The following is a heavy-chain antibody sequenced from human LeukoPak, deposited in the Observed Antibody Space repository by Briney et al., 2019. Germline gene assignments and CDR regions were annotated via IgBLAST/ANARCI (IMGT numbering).Heavy chain of an antibody. CDR3: ARGRAYSSSWYYFDI. CDR1: GFTFSSYA. V-gene: IGHV3-48*04. Sequence: GGSLRLSCAASGFTFSSYAMNWVRQAPGEGLEWVSYISNSSSTIFYADSVKGRFTISRDNAKNSLYLQMNSLRAEDTAVYYCARGRAYSSSWYYFDIWGQGTLVTVSS. J-gene: IGHJ4*02. CDR2: ISNSSSTI. D-gene: IGHD6-13*01.